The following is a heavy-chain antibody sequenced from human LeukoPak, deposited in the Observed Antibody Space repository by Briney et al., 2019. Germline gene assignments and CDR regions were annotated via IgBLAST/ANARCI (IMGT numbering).Heavy chain of an antibody. D-gene: IGHD3-10*01. J-gene: IGHJ4*02. CDR3: AKDYYYGSGSSD. V-gene: IGHV3-30*02. Sequence: GGSLRLSCAASGFTFSSYGMHWVRQAPGKGLGWVAFIRYDGSNKYYADSVKGRFTISRDNSKNTLYLQMNSLRAEDTAVYYCAKDYYYGSGSSDWGQGTLVTVSS. CDR2: IRYDGSNK. CDR1: GFTFSSYG.